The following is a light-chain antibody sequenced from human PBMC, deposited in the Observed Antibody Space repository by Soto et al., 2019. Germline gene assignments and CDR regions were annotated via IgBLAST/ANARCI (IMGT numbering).Light chain of an antibody. Sequence: EIVLTQSPGTLSLSPGEGATLSCRASQSISSNFLAWYQQKRGQAPRLLIYGTSIRAAETPARFSGSGSGTEFTLTISRLEPEDFAVYYCQQYGLSPRTFGQGTKV. CDR1: QSISSNF. CDR2: GTS. J-gene: IGKJ1*01. CDR3: QQYGLSPRT. V-gene: IGKV3-20*01.